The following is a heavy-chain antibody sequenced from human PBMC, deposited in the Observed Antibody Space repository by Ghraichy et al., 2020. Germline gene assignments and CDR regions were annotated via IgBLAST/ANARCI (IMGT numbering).Heavy chain of an antibody. CDR3: AKDAVRDFDWFLSRSKRDY. D-gene: IGHD3-9*01. CDR1: GFAFGSYD. J-gene: IGHJ4*02. Sequence: GGSLRLSCAASGFAFGSYDMGWVRQAPGKGPEWVSVISGSGDDASYADSVKGRFTISRDNSKNTLYLQMHSLRAEDTAVYYCAKDAVRDFDWFLSRSKRDYWGQGTLVTVSS. CDR2: ISGSGDDA. V-gene: IGHV3-23*01.